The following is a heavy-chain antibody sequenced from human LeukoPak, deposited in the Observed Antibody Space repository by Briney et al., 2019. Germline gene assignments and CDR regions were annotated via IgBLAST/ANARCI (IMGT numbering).Heavy chain of an antibody. D-gene: IGHD5-18*01. CDR1: GFTFSSYS. CDR3: ARVRGYCYGYDY. CDR2: ISSSSSYI. V-gene: IGHV3-21*01. Sequence: GGSLRLSCAASGFTFSSYSMNWVRQAPGKGLEWVSSISSSSSYIYYADSVKGRFTISRDNAKNSLYLQMNSLRAEGTAVYYCARVRGYCYGYDYWGQGTLVTVSS. J-gene: IGHJ4*02.